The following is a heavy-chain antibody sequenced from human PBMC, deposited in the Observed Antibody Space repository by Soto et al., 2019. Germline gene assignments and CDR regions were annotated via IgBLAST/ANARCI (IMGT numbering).Heavy chain of an antibody. CDR1: GGIFHGYG. J-gene: IGHJ4*02. Sequence: GGSLRLSCAVPGGIFHGYGMHWVRQAPGKGLEWEAIIRFDGSNEEYADSVKGRITISRDNSKNTLYLQMNTLGAEDTVFYYCSRDGIGGTVFRGYLDYWGRGTVVTVSS. CDR3: SRDGIGGTVFRGYLDY. D-gene: IGHD1-7*01. CDR2: IRFDGSNE. V-gene: IGHV3-33*01.